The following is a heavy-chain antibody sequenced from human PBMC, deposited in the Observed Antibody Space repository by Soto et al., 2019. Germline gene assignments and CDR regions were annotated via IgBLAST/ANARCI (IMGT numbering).Heavy chain of an antibody. J-gene: IGHJ6*02. V-gene: IGHV3-30*18. CDR3: AKDLTIFGVVIFSPVDYYYGMDV. D-gene: IGHD3-3*01. CDR2: ISYDGSNK. Sequence: QVQLVESGGGVVQPGRSLRLSCAASGFTFSSYGMHWVRQAPGKGLEWVAVISYDGSNKYYADSVKGRFTISRDNSKNTLYLQMNSLRAEDTAVYYCAKDLTIFGVVIFSPVDYYYGMDVWGQGTTVTVSS. CDR1: GFTFSSYG.